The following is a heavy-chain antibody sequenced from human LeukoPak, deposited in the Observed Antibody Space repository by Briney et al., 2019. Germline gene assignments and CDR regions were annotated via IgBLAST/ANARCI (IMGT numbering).Heavy chain of an antibody. V-gene: IGHV3-73*01. J-gene: IGHJ5*02. CDR3: TRHPRDYGDSNWFDP. CDR1: GFTFSGSA. Sequence: GGSLRLSCAASGFTFSGSAMHWVRQASGKGLVWVGRIRSKANSYATAYAASVKGRFTISRDDSKNTAYLQMNSLKTEDTAVYYCTRHPRDYGDSNWFDPGGQGSLVTVSS. CDR2: IRSKANSYAT. D-gene: IGHD4-17*01.